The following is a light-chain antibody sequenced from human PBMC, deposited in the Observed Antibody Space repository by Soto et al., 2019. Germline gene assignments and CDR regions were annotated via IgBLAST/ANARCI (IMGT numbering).Light chain of an antibody. J-gene: IGLJ1*01. CDR3: SSYIPRSTFDV. CDR1: SIDAGSYNL. V-gene: IGLV2-23*01. Sequence: QSALTQPASVSGSPGQSITISCTGTSIDAGSYNLVSWYQQHPGKAPKLMIYEGSKRPLGVSNRFSGSQSGNTASLTISGLQAEDEADYYCSSYIPRSTFDVFGTGTKLTVL. CDR2: EGS.